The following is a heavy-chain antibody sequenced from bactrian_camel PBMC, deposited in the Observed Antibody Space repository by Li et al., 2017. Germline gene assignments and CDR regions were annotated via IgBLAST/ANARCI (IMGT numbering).Heavy chain of an antibody. CDR3: AADNVWTYDAYADCRTGPNSYNA. J-gene: IGHJ6*01. D-gene: IGHD2*01. CDR2: ISPGVGRA. Sequence: HVQLVESGGGSAESGGSLTLSCVASGDAYSSDCMAWFRQAPGKEREGVAAISPGVGRAMYADSVKGRFTFSQDNAENTLYLQMNSLKPEDTAMYYCAADNVWTYDAYADCRTGPNSYNAWGQGTQVTVS. V-gene: IGHV3S1*01. CDR1: GDAYSSDC.